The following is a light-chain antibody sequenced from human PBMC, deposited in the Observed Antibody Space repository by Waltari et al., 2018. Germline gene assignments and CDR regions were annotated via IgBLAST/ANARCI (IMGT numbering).Light chain of an antibody. CDR1: SSDVGGYNF. J-gene: IGLJ2*01. Sequence: QSALTQSASVSGSPGQSITISCTGTSSDVGGYNFVSWYQQHPGKAPKLMIYEFSNRPSGIANRFSGSKSGNTASLTISGLQAEDEADYYCSSYTFTSTPVVFGGGTKVTVL. V-gene: IGLV2-14*01. CDR3: SSYTFTSTPVV. CDR2: EFS.